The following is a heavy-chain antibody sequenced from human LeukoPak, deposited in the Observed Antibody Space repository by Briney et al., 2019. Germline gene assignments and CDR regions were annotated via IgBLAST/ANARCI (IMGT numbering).Heavy chain of an antibody. CDR3: ATESGRTIFGGWFDP. CDR1: GFIFRNYA. J-gene: IGHJ5*02. V-gene: IGHV3-30*04. Sequence: GGSLRLSCVASGFIFRNYAMDWVRQAPGEGLEWVAFTSDGGSSKFYADSVKGRFTISRDNSKNTLYLQMNSLRAEDTALYYCATESGRTIFGGWFDPWGQGTPVTVSS. CDR2: TSDGGSSK. D-gene: IGHD3-3*01.